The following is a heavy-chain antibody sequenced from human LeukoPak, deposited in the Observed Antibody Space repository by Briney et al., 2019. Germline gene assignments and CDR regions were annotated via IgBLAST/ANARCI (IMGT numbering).Heavy chain of an antibody. CDR2: IYYSGST. Sequence: SETLSLTCTVSGVSISSYYWSWIRQPPGKGLEWIGYIYYSGSTNYNPSLKSRVTISVDTSKNQFSLKLSSVTAADTAVYYCARAEMAIGYYYYGMDVWGRGTTVTVSS. CDR1: GVSISSYY. J-gene: IGHJ6*02. CDR3: ARAEMAIGYYYYGMDV. D-gene: IGHD5-24*01. V-gene: IGHV4-59*01.